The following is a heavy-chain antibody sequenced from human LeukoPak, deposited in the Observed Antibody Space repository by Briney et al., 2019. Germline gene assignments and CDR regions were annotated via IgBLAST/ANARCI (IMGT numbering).Heavy chain of an antibody. CDR1: GGSVSSSNYY. J-gene: IGHJ4*02. D-gene: IGHD6-13*01. V-gene: IGHV4-61*01. CDR3: ARVSVAGTGPDY. Sequence: SSETLSLTCTVSGGSVSSSNYYWSWIRQPPGKGLEWVSFFSYNVHSDYNPSLKSRVTISVDTSKNQFSLRLSSVTAADTAIYYCARVSVAGTGPDYWGQGTLVTVSS. CDR2: FSYNVHS.